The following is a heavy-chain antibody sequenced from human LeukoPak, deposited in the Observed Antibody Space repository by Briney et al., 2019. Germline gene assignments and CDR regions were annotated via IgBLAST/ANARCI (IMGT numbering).Heavy chain of an antibody. J-gene: IGHJ5*02. CDR3: ARGVYSSSWGWFDP. CDR1: GGSISSGSYY. Sequence: SETLSLTCTVSGGSISSGSYYWSWIRQPAGKGLEWIGRIYTSGSTNYNPSLKSRVTISVDTSKNQFSLKLSSVTAADTAVYYCARGVYSSSWGWFDPWGQGTLVTVSS. V-gene: IGHV4-61*02. CDR2: IYTSGST. D-gene: IGHD6-13*01.